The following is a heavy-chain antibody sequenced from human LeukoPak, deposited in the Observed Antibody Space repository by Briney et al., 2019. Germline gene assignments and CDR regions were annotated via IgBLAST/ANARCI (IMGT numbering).Heavy chain of an antibody. J-gene: IGHJ3*02. CDR3: ARYRTVTESAHAFDI. V-gene: IGHV4-39*07. CDR2: IYHSGST. D-gene: IGHD4-17*01. Sequence: SETLSLTCTVSGGSIRSTSYYWGWIRQPPGKGLEWIGSIYHSGSTYYNPSLKSRVTISVDTSKNQFSLKLSSVTAADTAVYYCARYRTVTESAHAFDIWGQGTMVTVSS. CDR1: GGSIRSTSYY.